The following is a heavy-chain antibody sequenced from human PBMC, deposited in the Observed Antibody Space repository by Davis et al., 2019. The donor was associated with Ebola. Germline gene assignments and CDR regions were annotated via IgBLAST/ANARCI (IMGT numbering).Heavy chain of an antibody. CDR1: GFTFSTYW. CDR3: ARHPHFDY. Sequence: GESLKISCAASGFTFSTYWMSWVRQAPGKGPEWVANIKQDGSESHYVDSVEGRFTISRDNAKNSLYLQMNSQRAEDTAMYYCARHPHFDYWGQGTLVTVSS. V-gene: IGHV3-7*01. J-gene: IGHJ4*02. CDR2: IKQDGSES.